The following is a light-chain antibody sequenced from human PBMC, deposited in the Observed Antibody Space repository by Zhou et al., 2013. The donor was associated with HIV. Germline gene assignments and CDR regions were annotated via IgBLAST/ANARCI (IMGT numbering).Light chain of an antibody. CDR1: QSINRW. J-gene: IGKJ5*01. CDR3: QQANSFPIT. CDR2: KAS. V-gene: IGKV1-5*03. Sequence: DFQMTQSPSTLSASVGDRVTITCRASQSINRWLAWYQQKPGRAPNLLIYKASTLASGVPSRFSGSGSGTDFTLTISSLQPEDFATYYCQQANSFPITFGQGTRLEIK.